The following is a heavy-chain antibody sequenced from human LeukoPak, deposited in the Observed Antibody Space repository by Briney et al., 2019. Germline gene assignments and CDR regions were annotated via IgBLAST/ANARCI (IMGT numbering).Heavy chain of an antibody. V-gene: IGHV1-8*01. D-gene: IGHD3-10*01. J-gene: IGHJ5*02. CDR1: GYTFTSYD. Sequence: GASVKVSCKASGYTFTSYDINWVRQATGQGLEWMGWMNPNSGNTGYAQEFQGRVTMTRDTSISTAYMELGSLTSEDTAVYYCARRKPTSGAQYWFDPWGQGTLVTVSS. CDR3: ARRKPTSGAQYWFDP. CDR2: MNPNSGNT.